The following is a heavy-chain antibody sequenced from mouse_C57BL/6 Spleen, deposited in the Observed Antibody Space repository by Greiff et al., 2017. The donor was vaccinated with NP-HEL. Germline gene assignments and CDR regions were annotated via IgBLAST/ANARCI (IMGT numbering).Heavy chain of an antibody. D-gene: IGHD1-1*01. CDR3: AGITTVVADWYFDV. CDR2: IDPSDSYT. Sequence: VQLQQPGAELVKPGASVKLSCKASGYTFTSYWMQWVKQRPGQGLEWIGEIDPSDSYTNYNQKFKGKATLTVDTSSSTAYMQLSSLTSEDSAVYYCAGITTVVADWYFDVWGTGTTVTVSS. J-gene: IGHJ1*03. CDR1: GYTFTSYW. V-gene: IGHV1-50*01.